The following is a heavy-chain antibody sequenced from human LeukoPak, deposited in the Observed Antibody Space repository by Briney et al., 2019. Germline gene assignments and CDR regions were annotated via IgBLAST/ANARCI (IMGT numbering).Heavy chain of an antibody. CDR2: ISTSSTYI. Sequence: GGSLRLSCAVSGFTFSDYSMNWVRQAPGKGLEWVSSISTSSTYIYYADSMKGRFTISRDHAKNSLYLHMNSLRAEDTAVSYCARPPSVGNYYPWYFDLRGRGTLVTVSS. D-gene: IGHD1-26*01. V-gene: IGHV3-21*01. CDR3: ARPPSVGNYYPWYFDL. J-gene: IGHJ2*01. CDR1: GFTFSDYS.